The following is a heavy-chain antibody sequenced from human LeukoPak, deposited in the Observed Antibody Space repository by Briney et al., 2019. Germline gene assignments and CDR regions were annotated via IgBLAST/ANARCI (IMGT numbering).Heavy chain of an antibody. J-gene: IGHJ5*02. V-gene: IGHV1-69*05. CDR1: GGTFIRYA. CDR3: ARGYGGYWYGWFDP. D-gene: IGHD5-12*01. CDR2: IIPIFGTA. Sequence: GASVKDSCKASGGTFIRYAISWVRQAPGQGLEWMGGIIPIFGTANYAQKFQGRVTITTDESTSTAYMELSSLRSEDTAVYYCARGYGGYWYGWFDPWGQGTLVTVSS.